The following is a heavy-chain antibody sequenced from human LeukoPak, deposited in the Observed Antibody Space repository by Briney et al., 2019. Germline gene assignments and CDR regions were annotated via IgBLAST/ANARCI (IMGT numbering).Heavy chain of an antibody. V-gene: IGHV3-30*02. J-gene: IGHJ4*02. D-gene: IGHD1-26*01. CDR2: IRYSASDT. Sequence: GGSLRLSCAASGFTFSHYGMHWVRQAPGKGLEWVAFIRYSASDTYYADSVKGRFTISRDNSKNTLYLQMGSLRAEDMAVYYCARRPDSGSYYVDYWGQGTLVTVSS. CDR3: ARRPDSGSYYVDY. CDR1: GFTFSHYG.